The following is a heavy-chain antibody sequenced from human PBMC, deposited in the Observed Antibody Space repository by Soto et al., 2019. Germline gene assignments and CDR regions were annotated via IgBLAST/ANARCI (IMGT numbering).Heavy chain of an antibody. CDR1: GLTFRRYW. D-gene: IGHD3-3*01. Sequence: QPGGSLRLSCEASGLTFRRYWMHWVRQFPGKGLVWVSSINSDGTSSTYADSVKGRFTISRDNAKNTVYLQMNSLRAEDTAIYYCSSSDFLSGHHLPYALGQGTIVTVSS. J-gene: IGHJ6*02. CDR2: INSDGTSS. V-gene: IGHV3-74*03. CDR3: SSSDFLSGHHLPYA.